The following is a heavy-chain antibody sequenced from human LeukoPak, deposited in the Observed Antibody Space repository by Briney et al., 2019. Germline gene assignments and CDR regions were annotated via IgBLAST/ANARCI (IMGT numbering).Heavy chain of an antibody. V-gene: IGHV3-23*05. CDR3: AKPLGGSYLFDR. CDR2: IEVGGAIT. D-gene: IGHD1-26*01. Sequence: GGSLRLSCAASGFTFSSYAMTWVRRAPGEGREWVSTIEVGGAITHYAASVKGRFTISRDTSRKILYLQMDSLRPEDTAVYYCAKPLGGSYLFDRWGQGTLVTVSS. J-gene: IGHJ5*02. CDR1: GFTFSSYA.